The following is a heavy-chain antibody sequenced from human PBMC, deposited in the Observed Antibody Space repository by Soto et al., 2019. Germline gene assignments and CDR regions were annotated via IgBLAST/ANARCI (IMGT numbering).Heavy chain of an antibody. CDR3: ARSSAGVFGIIIEGSNWLAP. Sequence: ASVKVSCKASGYNFTDYHIHWVRQAPGQGLEWMGWISSYTGDSYYRHTASPRFAQTFQGRITMTRDTSTSTVYMELRSLRSEDTAIYYCARSSAGVFGIIIEGSNWLAPWGQGSLVTVSS. CDR1: GYNFTDYH. V-gene: IGHV1-18*04. CDR2: ISSYTGDSYYRHTASP. J-gene: IGHJ5*02. D-gene: IGHD3-16*02.